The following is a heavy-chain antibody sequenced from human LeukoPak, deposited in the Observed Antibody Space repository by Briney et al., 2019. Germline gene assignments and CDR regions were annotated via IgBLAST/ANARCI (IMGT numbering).Heavy chain of an antibody. CDR3: ARGHIVVVPTNWFDP. Sequence: ASVKVPCKASGYTFTGYYMHWVRQAPGQGLEWMGWINPNSGGTNYAQKFQGRVTMTRDTSISTAYMELSRLRSDDTAVYYCARGHIVVVPTNWFDPWGQGTLVTVSS. D-gene: IGHD2-2*01. J-gene: IGHJ5*02. V-gene: IGHV1-2*02. CDR1: GYTFTGYY. CDR2: INPNSGGT.